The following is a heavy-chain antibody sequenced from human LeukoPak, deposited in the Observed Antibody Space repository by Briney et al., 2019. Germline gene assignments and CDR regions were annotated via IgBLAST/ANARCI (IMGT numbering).Heavy chain of an antibody. CDR3: ARGRSYRIAAAGTGYFDY. CDR1: GGSFSGYY. Sequence: SETLSHTCAVYGGSFSGYYWSWIRQPPGKGLEWIGEINHSGSINYNPSLKSRVTISVDTSKNQFSLKLSSVTAADTAVYYCARGRSYRIAAAGTGYFDYWGQGTLVTVSS. J-gene: IGHJ4*02. V-gene: IGHV4-34*01. D-gene: IGHD6-13*01. CDR2: INHSGSI.